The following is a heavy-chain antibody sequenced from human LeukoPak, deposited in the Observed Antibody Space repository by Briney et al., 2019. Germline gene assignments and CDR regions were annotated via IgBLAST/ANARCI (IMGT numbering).Heavy chain of an antibody. D-gene: IGHD6-13*01. CDR1: GFTFSSYA. CDR3: ARGAPRMSSSWYYYFDY. Sequence: GGSLRLSCAASGFTFSSYAMSWVRQAPGKGLEWVSTISGSGSSTYYADSVKGRFTISRDNSENTLYLQMNSLRAEDTAVYYCARGAPRMSSSWYYYFDYWGQGTLVTVSS. J-gene: IGHJ4*02. V-gene: IGHV3-23*01. CDR2: ISGSGSST.